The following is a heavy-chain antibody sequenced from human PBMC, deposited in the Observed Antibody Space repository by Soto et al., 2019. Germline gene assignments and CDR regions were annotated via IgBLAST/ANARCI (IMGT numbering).Heavy chain of an antibody. V-gene: IGHV1-18*04. CDR2: ISPLKGRT. D-gene: IGHD4-17*01. CDR3: AMYYGDRPEYFKH. Sequence: VQLVPSGPDLKRPGASMKVSCKASDYTFTSYGISWVRQAPGQGLEWMAWISPLKGRTQYSQKAQGRVTLSTDTSSNTSYMEMTTLRVDDTAVYYCAMYYGDRPEYFKHWGQGTLVTVS. CDR1: DYTFTSYG. J-gene: IGHJ1*01.